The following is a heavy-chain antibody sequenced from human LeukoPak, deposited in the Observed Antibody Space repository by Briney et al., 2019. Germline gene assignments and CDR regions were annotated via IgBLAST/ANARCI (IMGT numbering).Heavy chain of an antibody. V-gene: IGHV1-69*13. D-gene: IGHD3-10*01. CDR3: ARDDGSGSYTKVVRYYGMDV. CDR2: IIPIFGTA. CDR1: GGTFSSYA. Sequence: ASVKVSCKASGGTFSSYAISWVRQAPGQGPEWMGGIIPIFGTANYAQKFQGRVTITADESTSTAYMELSSLRSEDTAVYYCARDDGSGSYTKVVRYYGMDVWGQGTTVTVSS. J-gene: IGHJ6*02.